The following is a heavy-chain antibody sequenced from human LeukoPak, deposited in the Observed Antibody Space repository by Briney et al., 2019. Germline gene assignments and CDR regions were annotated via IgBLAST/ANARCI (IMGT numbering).Heavy chain of an antibody. CDR1: GFTFSSYN. Sequence: GGSLRLSCAASGFTFSSYNMNWVRQAPGKGLEWVSSISSSSNYIYYADSVKGRFTISRDNAKNSLYLQMNSLRAEDTAVYYCARLTPQYYFDYWGQGTLVTVSS. CDR3: ARLTPQYYFDY. V-gene: IGHV3-21*01. J-gene: IGHJ4*02. CDR2: ISSSSNYI.